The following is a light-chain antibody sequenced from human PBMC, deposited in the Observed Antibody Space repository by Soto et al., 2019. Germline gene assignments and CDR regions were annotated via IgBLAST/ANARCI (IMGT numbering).Light chain of an antibody. CDR2: GAS. V-gene: IGKV3-20*01. CDR1: QSVSSNY. CDR3: QQYGKSRFI. Sequence: IVLTQSPGTLSLSPGERATLSCRASQSVSSNYLAWYQQKPGHAPRLLIYGASSRATGIPDRFSGSGSGTDFTLTISRLEPEDFAVYYCQQYGKSRFIFGPGTKVDIK. J-gene: IGKJ3*01.